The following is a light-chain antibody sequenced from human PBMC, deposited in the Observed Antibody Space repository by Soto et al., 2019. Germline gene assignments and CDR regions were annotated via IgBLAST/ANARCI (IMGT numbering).Light chain of an antibody. CDR3: QQYHDWPIT. CDR1: QSVSSSY. J-gene: IGKJ5*01. CDR2: GAS. Sequence: EIVLTQSPGTLSLSPGERATLSCRASQSVSSSYLAWYQQKPGQAPRLLIYGASSRATGIPARFSGRGSGTEFTFTISSLQSEDFAVYHCQQYHDWPITFGQGTRLEI. V-gene: IGKV3-20*01.